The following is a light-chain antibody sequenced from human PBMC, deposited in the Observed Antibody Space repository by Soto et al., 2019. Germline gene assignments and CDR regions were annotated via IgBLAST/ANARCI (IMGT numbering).Light chain of an antibody. V-gene: IGLV2-23*02. CDR1: SSDVGSYNL. CDR3: CSSAGSNYV. J-gene: IGLJ1*01. CDR2: EVT. Sequence: QSVLTQPASVSGSPGQSITISCTGTSSDVGSYNLVSWYQQHPGKAPKLMIYEVTKRPSGVSNRFSGSKSDNTASLTISGLQAEDEADYYCCSSAGSNYVFGTGTKVTVL.